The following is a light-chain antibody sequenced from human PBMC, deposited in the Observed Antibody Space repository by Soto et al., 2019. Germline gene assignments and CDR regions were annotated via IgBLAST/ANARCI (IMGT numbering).Light chain of an antibody. CDR3: QQYNNWPRT. J-gene: IGKJ1*01. CDR2: GAS. Sequence: EIVMTQSPATLSVSPGERATLSCRASQSVSSNLAWYQQKPGQAPRLLIYGASTRDTGIPARFSGSGSGTEFTLTISSLQSEDFVTYYCQQYNNWPRTFGQGTKVEIQ. V-gene: IGKV3-15*01. CDR1: QSVSSN.